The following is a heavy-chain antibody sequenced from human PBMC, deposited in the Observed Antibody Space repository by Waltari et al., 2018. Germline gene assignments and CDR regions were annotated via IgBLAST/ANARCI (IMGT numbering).Heavy chain of an antibody. CDR2: INHIGST. CDR1: GGSFSGYY. D-gene: IGHD6-13*01. J-gene: IGHJ4*02. CDR3: ARGLLNGYGY. V-gene: IGHV4-34*01. Sequence: QVQLQQWGAGLLKPSETLSLTCAVYGGSFSGYYWNWVRQPPGKGLEWIGEINHIGSTIYHPSLKSRITISVDTSKNQFSLKLSSLTAADTAVYYCARGLLNGYGYWGLGTLVIVSS.